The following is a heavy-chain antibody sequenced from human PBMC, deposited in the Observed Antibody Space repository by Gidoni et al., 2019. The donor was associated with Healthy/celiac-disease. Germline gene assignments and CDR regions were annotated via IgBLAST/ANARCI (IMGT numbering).Heavy chain of an antibody. CDR1: GFTFSSYA. Sequence: EVQLLESGGGLVQPGGSLRLSCAASGFTFSSYAMSWVRQAPGKGLGWVSAISGSGGSTYYADSVKGRFTISRDNSKNTLYLQMNSLRAEDTAVYYCAKVGMDYYDSSGVDYWGQGTLVTVSS. V-gene: IGHV3-23*01. CDR3: AKVGMDYYDSSGVDY. J-gene: IGHJ4*02. D-gene: IGHD3-22*01. CDR2: ISGSGGST.